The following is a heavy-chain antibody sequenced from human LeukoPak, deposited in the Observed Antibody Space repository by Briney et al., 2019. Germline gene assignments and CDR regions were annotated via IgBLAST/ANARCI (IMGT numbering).Heavy chain of an antibody. CDR1: GFIFEDYA. J-gene: IGHJ4*02. V-gene: IGHV3-9*01. Sequence: PGGSLRLSCAASGFIFEDYAMHWVRQVPGKGLEWVSHISRDSVDVAYAESVKGRFTISRDNAKNSFFLQMNSLRPEDTALYYCAKGGIIPAAVFDFWGQGTLVAVS. D-gene: IGHD6-13*01. CDR2: ISRDSVDV. CDR3: AKGGIIPAAVFDF.